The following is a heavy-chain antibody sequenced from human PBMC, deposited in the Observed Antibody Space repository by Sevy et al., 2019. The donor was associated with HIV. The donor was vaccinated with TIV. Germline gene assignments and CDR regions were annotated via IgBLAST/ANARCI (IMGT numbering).Heavy chain of an antibody. CDR1: GYTFTSYG. V-gene: IGHV1-18*01. D-gene: IGHD2-21*02. CDR3: ARVALLLWPYYYYGMDV. Sequence: ASVKVSCKASGYTFTSYGISWVRQAPGQGLEWMGWISAYNGNTNYAQKLQGRVTMTTDTSTSTAYMELRSLRSDDTAVYYCARVALLLWPYYYYGMDVWGQGTTVTVSS. CDR2: ISAYNGNT. J-gene: IGHJ6*02.